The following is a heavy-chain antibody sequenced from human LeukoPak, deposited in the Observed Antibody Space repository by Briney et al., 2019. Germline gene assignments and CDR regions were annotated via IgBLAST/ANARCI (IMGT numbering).Heavy chain of an antibody. V-gene: IGHV3-23*01. Sequence: PGGSLRLSCAASGFTFSSYAMSWVRQAPGKGLEWVSAISGSGGSTYYADSVKGRFTISRDNSKNTLYLQMNSLRAEDTAVYYCAKVDSYYGSGSYLDYWGQGTLVTVSS. CDR2: ISGSGGST. J-gene: IGHJ4*02. CDR1: GFTFSSYA. CDR3: AKVDSYYGSGSYLDY. D-gene: IGHD3-10*01.